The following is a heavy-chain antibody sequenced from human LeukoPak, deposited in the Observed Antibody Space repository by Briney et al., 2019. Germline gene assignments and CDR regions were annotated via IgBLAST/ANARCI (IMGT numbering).Heavy chain of an antibody. J-gene: IGHJ3*02. D-gene: IGHD3-10*01. CDR2: INQDGTTK. CDR1: GFTVSSNY. CDR3: AREKGTMIRAMAFEM. V-gene: IGHV3-7*01. Sequence: GGSLRLSCAASGFTVSSNYMSWVRQAPGKGLEWVANINQDGTTKYYRDFAKGRFTISRDNAQNSLYLQINSLRAEDTAVYYCAREKGTMIRAMAFEMWGQGTMVTVSS.